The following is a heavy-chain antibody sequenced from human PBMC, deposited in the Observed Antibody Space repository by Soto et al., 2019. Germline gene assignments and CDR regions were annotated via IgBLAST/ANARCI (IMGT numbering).Heavy chain of an antibody. V-gene: IGHV3-30*18. CDR1: GFTFSSYG. Sequence: LRLSCAASGFTFSSYGMHWVRQAPGKGLEWVAVISYDGSNKYYADSVKGRFTISRDNSKNTLYLQMNSLRAEDTAVYYCAKDRGIAAAAYYYYGMDVWGQGTTVTVSS. D-gene: IGHD6-13*01. CDR3: AKDRGIAAAAYYYYGMDV. CDR2: ISYDGSNK. J-gene: IGHJ6*02.